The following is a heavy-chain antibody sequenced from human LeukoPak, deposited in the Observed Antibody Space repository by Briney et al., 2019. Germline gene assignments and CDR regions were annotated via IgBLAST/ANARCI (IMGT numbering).Heavy chain of an antibody. J-gene: IGHJ4*02. Sequence: SETLSLTRIVSGDSINSGRNYWGWIRQSTGKGLEWIASVYFSGSSQYNPSLMGRAFISVDSSKNQVSLRLDSVTAADSAVYHCARHPSGTTTAHYFDFWGQGTRVTVSS. CDR2: VYFSGSS. CDR3: ARHPSGTTTAHYFDF. V-gene: IGHV4-39*01. D-gene: IGHD1-14*01. CDR1: GDSINSGRNY.